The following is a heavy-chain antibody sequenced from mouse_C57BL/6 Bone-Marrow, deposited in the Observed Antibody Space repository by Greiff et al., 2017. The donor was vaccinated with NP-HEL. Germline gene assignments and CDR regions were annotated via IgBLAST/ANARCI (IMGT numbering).Heavy chain of an antibody. CDR2: IDPADSYT. J-gene: IGHJ1*03. Sequence: QVQLQQPGAELVKPGASVKLSCKASGYTFTSYWMQWVKQRPGQGLEWIGEIDPADSYTNYNQKFKGKATLTVDTSSSTAYMQLSSLTSEDSAVYYCARRTTVDWYFDFWGTGTTVTVSS. V-gene: IGHV1-50*01. CDR1: GYTFTSYW. D-gene: IGHD1-1*01. CDR3: ARRTTVDWYFDF.